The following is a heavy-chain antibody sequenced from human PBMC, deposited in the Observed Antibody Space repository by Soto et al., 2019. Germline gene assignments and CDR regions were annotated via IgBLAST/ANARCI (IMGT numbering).Heavy chain of an antibody. CDR2: ISSSSSTI. V-gene: IGHV3-48*02. CDR3: AKDTPIIPQNSGYDYGLDY. J-gene: IGHJ4*02. Sequence: GGSLRLSCAASGFTFSSYSMNWVRQAPGKGLEWVSYISSSSSTIYYADSVKGRFTISRDNAKNSLYLQMNSLRDEDTAVYYCAKDTPIIPQNSGYDYGLDYWGQGALVTVSS. D-gene: IGHD5-12*01. CDR1: GFTFSSYS.